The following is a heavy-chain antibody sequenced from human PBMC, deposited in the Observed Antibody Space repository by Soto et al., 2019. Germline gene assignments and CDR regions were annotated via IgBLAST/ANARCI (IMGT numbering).Heavy chain of an antibody. V-gene: IGHV3-33*01. J-gene: IGHJ4*02. CDR3: ARGRFRWPQGYLDY. D-gene: IGHD1-1*01. Sequence: QGQLVQSGGGVVPPGRSLRLSCEASGFSVNNHGINLVRQVPGKGLEWTAIIWAYGFTKIYIESVKGRCSTSRDGSRNTVYLQFVSLRADDAAVSDCARGRFRWPQGYLDYCGQGTLVTVSP. CDR2: IWAYGFTK. CDR1: GFSVNNHG.